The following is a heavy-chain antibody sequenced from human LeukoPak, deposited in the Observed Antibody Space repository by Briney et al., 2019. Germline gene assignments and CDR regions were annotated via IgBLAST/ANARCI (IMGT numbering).Heavy chain of an antibody. CDR3: ARGGFRCSGGSCYPEMPDY. D-gene: IGHD2-15*01. J-gene: IGHJ4*02. V-gene: IGHV1-3*02. CDR1: GYTFTSYA. Sequence: ASVKVSCKASGYTFTSYAMHWVRQAPGQRLEWMGWSNAGNGNTKYSQEFQGRVTITRDTSASIAYMELSSLRSEDMAVYYCARGGFRCSGGSCYPEMPDYWGQGTLVTVSS. CDR2: SNAGNGNT.